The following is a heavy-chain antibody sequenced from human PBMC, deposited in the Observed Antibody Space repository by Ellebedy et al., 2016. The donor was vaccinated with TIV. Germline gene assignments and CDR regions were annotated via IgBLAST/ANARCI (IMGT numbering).Heavy chain of an antibody. Sequence: PGGSLRLSCGGSGFTVSSDYLSWVRQAPGKGLEWVSIFYRGGATYYADSVKGRFTISRDISKNTVHLQMNSLTPDDTAVYYCARGPRAAHIEHWGQGTLVTVSS. J-gene: IGHJ4*02. CDR2: FYRGGAT. CDR3: ARGPRAAHIEH. V-gene: IGHV3-53*01. D-gene: IGHD6-6*01. CDR1: GFTVSSDY.